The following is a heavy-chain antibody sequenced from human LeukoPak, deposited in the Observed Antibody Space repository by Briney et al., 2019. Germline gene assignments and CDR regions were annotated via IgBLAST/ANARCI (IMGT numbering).Heavy chain of an antibody. CDR1: GLIFSDAW. J-gene: IGHJ3*02. CDR3: ATKGLLDAFDI. V-gene: IGHV3-15*01. CDR2: IKSRADGGTP. D-gene: IGHD3-22*01. Sequence: PGGSLRLSCAACGLIFSDAWMICVRQAPGKGLEWVGRIKSRADGGTPDYAAPVTGRFTISRDDSNGTLFLQMNSLTTEDTAVYYCATKGLLDAFDIWGQGTMVIVSS.